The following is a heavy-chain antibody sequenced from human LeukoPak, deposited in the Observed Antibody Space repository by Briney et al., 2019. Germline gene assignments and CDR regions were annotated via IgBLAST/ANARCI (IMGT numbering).Heavy chain of an antibody. J-gene: IGHJ6*02. Sequence: GGSLRLSCAASGFTFSSYAMSWVRQAPGKGLEWVSAISGSGGSTYYADSVKGRFTISRDNSKNTLYLQMNSLRAEDTAVYYCARPGNYYGSGSYYRPKYYYYGMDVWGQGTTVTVSS. V-gene: IGHV3-23*01. CDR2: ISGSGGST. D-gene: IGHD3-10*01. CDR3: ARPGNYYGSGSYYRPKYYYYGMDV. CDR1: GFTFSSYA.